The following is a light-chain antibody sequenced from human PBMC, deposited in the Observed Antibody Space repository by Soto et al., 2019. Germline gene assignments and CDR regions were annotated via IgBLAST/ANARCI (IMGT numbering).Light chain of an antibody. Sequence: EIVLTQSPATLSLSPGERATLSCRASKSVSSYLAGYQQKPGQAPRLHIYDASNRATGIPARFSGSRSGTDFAVTIRSLEPEDFVVYYCQQRSNWPPYTFGQGTKLHIK. J-gene: IGKJ2*01. CDR1: KSVSSY. V-gene: IGKV3-11*01. CDR2: DAS. CDR3: QQRSNWPPYT.